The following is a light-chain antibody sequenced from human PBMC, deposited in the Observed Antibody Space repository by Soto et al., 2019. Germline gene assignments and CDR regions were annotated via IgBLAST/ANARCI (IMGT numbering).Light chain of an antibody. CDR1: QSLSTN. CDR2: RAS. J-gene: IGKJ4*01. V-gene: IGKV3-15*01. Sequence: EIVMTQSPATLSVSPGERATLSCRASQSLSTNLAWYQQKPGQAPRLLIYRASTRATGIPARFSGSGSGTEFTLTISSLQSEDFAVYYCQPYNNWPLTFGGGTKVDIK. CDR3: QPYNNWPLT.